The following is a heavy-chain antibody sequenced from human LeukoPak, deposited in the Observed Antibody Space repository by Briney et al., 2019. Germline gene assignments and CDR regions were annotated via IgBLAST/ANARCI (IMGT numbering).Heavy chain of an antibody. D-gene: IGHD3-10*01. CDR1: GFTFSSFA. J-gene: IGHJ4*02. V-gene: IGHV3-23*01. CDR3: AKEASGYGYYFDY. CDR2: ISDSGGTT. Sequence: GGSLRLSCAVSGFTFSSFAMSWVHQAPGKGLEWVSVISDSGGTTFYADSVKGRFTISRDNSKNTLYLQMSSLRAEDTAVYYCAKEASGYGYYFDYWGQGTLVTVSS.